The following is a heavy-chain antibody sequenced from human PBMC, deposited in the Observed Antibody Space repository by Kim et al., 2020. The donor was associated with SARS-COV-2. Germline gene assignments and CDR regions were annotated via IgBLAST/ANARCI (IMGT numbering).Heavy chain of an antibody. V-gene: IGHV1-3*01. J-gene: IGHJ3*02. D-gene: IGHD6-13*01. CDR3: ARGGSSWAHDAFDI. Sequence: SQKFQGRVTITRDTSASTAYMELSSLRSEDTAVCYCARGGSSWAHDAFDIWGQGTMVTVSS.